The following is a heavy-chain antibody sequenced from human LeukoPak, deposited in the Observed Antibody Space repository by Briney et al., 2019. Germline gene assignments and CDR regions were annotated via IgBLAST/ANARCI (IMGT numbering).Heavy chain of an antibody. J-gene: IGHJ4*02. CDR1: GYTLTELS. CDR2: FDPEDGET. V-gene: IGHV1-24*01. Sequence: ASVKVSCKVSGYTLTELSMHWVRQAPGKGLEWMGGFDPEDGETIYAQKFQGRVTMTEDTSTDTAYMELSSLRSEDTAVYYCATTPTGMVPGAFDYWGQGTLVTVSS. CDR3: ATTPTGMVPGAFDY. D-gene: IGHD3-10*01.